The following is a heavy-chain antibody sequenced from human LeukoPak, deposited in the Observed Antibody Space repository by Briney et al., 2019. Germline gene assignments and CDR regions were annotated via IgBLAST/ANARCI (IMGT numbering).Heavy chain of an antibody. CDR1: GFTFSTYW. CDR3: ARRIGYSSGHSAVYYFDY. V-gene: IGHV3-74*01. CDR2: INSGGDDT. Sequence: LGGSLRLSCAASGFTFSTYWMHWVRQAPGKGLVWVSLINSGGDDTRYADSVKGRFTISRDNAKNTLYLQMNSLRAEDTAVYYCARRIGYSSGHSAVYYFDYWGQGTLVTVSS. J-gene: IGHJ4*02. D-gene: IGHD6-19*01.